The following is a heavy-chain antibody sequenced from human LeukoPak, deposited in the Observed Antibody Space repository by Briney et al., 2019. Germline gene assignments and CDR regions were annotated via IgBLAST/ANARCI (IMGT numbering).Heavy chain of an antibody. J-gene: IGHJ4*02. Sequence: GGSRRLSCAASGFSFINAWMSWVRQAPGRGLEWVGRIKSKSNGGTIDYTAPVTGRFTISRDDSKNTLYLQMNSLKIEDTAVYYCICESELLWGQGTLVTVSS. D-gene: IGHD1-26*01. V-gene: IGHV3-15*01. CDR1: GFSFINAW. CDR3: ICESELL. CDR2: IKSKSNGGTI.